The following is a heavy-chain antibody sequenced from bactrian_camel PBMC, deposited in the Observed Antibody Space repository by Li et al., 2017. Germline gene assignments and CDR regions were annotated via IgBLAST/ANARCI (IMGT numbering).Heavy chain of an antibody. CDR1: GFSFSTYY. D-gene: IGHD6*01. V-gene: IGHV3S5*01. CDR2: IQSDGRDT. CDR3: TTHGTYIEYSY. Sequence: HVQLVESGGGLVQPGGSLRLSCAASGFSFSTYYMSWVRQAPGKGLEWVSSIQSDGRDTNYADSVKGRFTISRDNARNTVYLQMNSLKSEDTALYYCTTHGTYIEYSYWGQGTQVTVS. J-gene: IGHJ4*01.